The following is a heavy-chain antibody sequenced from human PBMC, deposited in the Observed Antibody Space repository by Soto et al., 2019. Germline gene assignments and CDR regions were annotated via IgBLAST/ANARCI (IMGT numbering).Heavy chain of an antibody. V-gene: IGHV4-59*01. CDR2: IYYSGRT. J-gene: IGHJ4*02. Sequence: QVHLQESGPGLVKPSETLSLTCTVSGGSIRDYFWTWIRQPPGKGLEWIGYIYYSGRTNYNPSLKSRVSIAVDTSKNHFALHLRSVTAADTAVYYCARVGGDDFGDSGGFDYWGQGTLVTVSS. CDR3: ARVGGDDFGDSGGFDY. CDR1: GGSIRDYF. D-gene: IGHD4-17*01.